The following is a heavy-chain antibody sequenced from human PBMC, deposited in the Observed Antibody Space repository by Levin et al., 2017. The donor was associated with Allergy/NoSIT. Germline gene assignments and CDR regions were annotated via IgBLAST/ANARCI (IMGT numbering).Heavy chain of an antibody. CDR1: GGSFSGYY. J-gene: IGHJ4*02. D-gene: IGHD5-12*01. V-gene: IGHV4-34*01. Sequence: SETLSLTCAVYGGSFSGYYWSWIRQPPGKGLEWIGEINHSGSTNYNPSLKSRVTISVDTSKNQFSLKLSSVTAADTAVYYCARGPLRWLRLRAFDYWGQGTLVTVSS. CDR3: ARGPLRWLRLRAFDY. CDR2: INHSGST.